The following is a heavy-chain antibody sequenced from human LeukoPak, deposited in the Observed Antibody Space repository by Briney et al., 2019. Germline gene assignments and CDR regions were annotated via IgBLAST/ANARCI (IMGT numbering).Heavy chain of an antibody. Sequence: SETLSLTGAVYGGSFSGYYWSWIRQPPGKGLEWIGEINHSGSTNYNPSLKSRVTISVDTSKNQFSLQLSSVTAAATAVYYCARSQLGYCSGGSCPLRDWGQGTLVTVSS. V-gene: IGHV4-34*01. J-gene: IGHJ4*02. CDR2: INHSGST. CDR1: GGSFSGYY. CDR3: ARSQLGYCSGGSCPLRD. D-gene: IGHD2-15*01.